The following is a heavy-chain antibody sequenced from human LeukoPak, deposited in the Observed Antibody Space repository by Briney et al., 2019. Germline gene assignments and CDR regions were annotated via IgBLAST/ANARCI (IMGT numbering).Heavy chain of an antibody. CDR2: IYYSGST. CDR3: ATYCSGGSCYGY. D-gene: IGHD2-15*01. V-gene: IGHV4-59*01. CDR1: GGSISSYY. Sequence: SETLSLTCTVSGGSISSYYWSWIRQPPGKGLEWIGYIYYSGSTNYNPSLKSRVTISVDTSKNQFPLKLSSVTAADTAVYYCATYCSGGSCYGYWGQGTLVTVSS. J-gene: IGHJ4*02.